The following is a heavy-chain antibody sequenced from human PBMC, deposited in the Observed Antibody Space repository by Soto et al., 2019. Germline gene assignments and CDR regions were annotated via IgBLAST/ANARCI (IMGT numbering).Heavy chain of an antibody. CDR3: ARPRRDYSASGSHSALIDY. Sequence: SETLSLTCTVSGGSISSSSYYWGWIRQPPGKGLEWIGSIYYSGSTYYNPSLKSRVTISVDTSKNQFSLKLNSVTAADTAVYYCARPRRDYSASGSHSALIDYWGQGTLVTVSS. D-gene: IGHD3-10*01. J-gene: IGHJ4*02. CDR1: GGSISSSSYY. V-gene: IGHV4-39*01. CDR2: IYYSGST.